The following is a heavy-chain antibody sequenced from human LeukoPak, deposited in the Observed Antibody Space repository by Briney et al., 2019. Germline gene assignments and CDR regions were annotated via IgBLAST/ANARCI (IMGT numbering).Heavy chain of an antibody. CDR1: ALTFNDSW. CDR3: ARVPFCGGDCYGSNAFDI. J-gene: IGHJ3*02. D-gene: IGHD2-21*02. CDR2: IKSDGSST. V-gene: IGHV3-74*01. Sequence: GGSLRLSCAASALTFNDSWMHWVRQVPGKGLVWVSRIKSDGSSTNYADSVKGRFTVSRDNAKNTLFLQMNSLRVEDTAVYYCARVPFCGGDCYGSNAFDIWGQGTMVTVSS.